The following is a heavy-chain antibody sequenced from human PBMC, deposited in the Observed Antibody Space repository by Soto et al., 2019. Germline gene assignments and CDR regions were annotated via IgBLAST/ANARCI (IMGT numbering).Heavy chain of an antibody. CDR1: GFTFSSYW. CDR3: ARDSSYYYDSSGSDY. D-gene: IGHD3-22*01. V-gene: IGHV3-7*03. CDR2: IKQDGSEK. J-gene: IGHJ4*02. Sequence: EVQLVESGGGLVQPGGSLRLSCAASGFTFSSYWMSRVRQAPGKGLEWVANIKQDGSEKYYVDSVKGRFTISRDNAKNSLYLQMNSLRAEDTAVYYCARDSSYYYDSSGSDYWGQGTLVTVSS.